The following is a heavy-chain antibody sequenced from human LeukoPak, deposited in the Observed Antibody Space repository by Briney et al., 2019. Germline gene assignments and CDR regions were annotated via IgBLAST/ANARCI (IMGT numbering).Heavy chain of an antibody. Sequence: GGSLRLSCAASGFTFSSYAMSWVRQAPGKGLEWVSAISGSGDSTYYADSVKGRFTISRDNSKNTLYLQMNSLGAEDTAVYYCAKETYYDFWSALDYWGEGTLVTVS. J-gene: IGHJ4*02. V-gene: IGHV3-23*01. CDR2: ISGSGDST. CDR3: AKETYYDFWSALDY. D-gene: IGHD3-3*01. CDR1: GFTFSSYA.